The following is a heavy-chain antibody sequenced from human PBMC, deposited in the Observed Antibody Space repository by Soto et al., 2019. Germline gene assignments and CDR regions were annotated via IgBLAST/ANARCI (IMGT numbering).Heavy chain of an antibody. CDR1: GFTFSSYA. D-gene: IGHD7-27*01. J-gene: IGHJ6*03. V-gene: IGHV3-23*01. CDR3: AKGGLTGPYYYYYYMDV. CDR2: ISGSGGST. Sequence: PGGSLTLSCAASGFTFSSYAMSWVRQAPGKGLEWVSAISGSGGSTYYADSVKGRFTISRDNSKNTLYLQMNSLRAEDTAVYYCAKGGLTGPYYYYYYMDVWGKGTTVTVSS.